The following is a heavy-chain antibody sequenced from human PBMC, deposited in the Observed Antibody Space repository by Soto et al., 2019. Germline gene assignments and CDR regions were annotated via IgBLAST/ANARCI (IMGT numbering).Heavy chain of an antibody. Sequence: QVQLQQWGAGLLKPSETLSLTCAVYGGSLSHYYWSWIRQSPGKGLEWIGEINPSGSTNYNPSLQSRVTLSVETSKNQVSLKLRYVTAADTAVDYCVREGYYDVWGYYYGMDVWGQGTTVTVSS. V-gene: IGHV4-34*01. CDR1: GGSLSHYY. J-gene: IGHJ6*02. D-gene: IGHD3-3*01. CDR2: INPSGST. CDR3: VREGYYDVWGYYYGMDV.